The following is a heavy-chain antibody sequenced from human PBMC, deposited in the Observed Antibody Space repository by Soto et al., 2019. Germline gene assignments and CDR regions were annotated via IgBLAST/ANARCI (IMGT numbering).Heavy chain of an antibody. D-gene: IGHD3-22*01. CDR3: ARGVLYYYDSSGYPHWFDP. CDR1: GFTFSSYE. J-gene: IGHJ5*02. Sequence: GGSLSLSCAASGFTFSSYEMNWVRQAPGKGLEWVSYISSSGSIIYYADSVKGRFTISRDNAKNSLYLQMNSLRAEDTAVYYCARGVLYYYDSSGYPHWFDPWGQGTTVTVSS. V-gene: IGHV3-48*03. CDR2: ISSSGSII.